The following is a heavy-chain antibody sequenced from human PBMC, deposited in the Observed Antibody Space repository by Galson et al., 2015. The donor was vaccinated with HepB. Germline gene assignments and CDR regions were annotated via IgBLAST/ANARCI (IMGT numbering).Heavy chain of an antibody. J-gene: IGHJ4*02. CDR1: GFTFDDYA. Sequence: SLRLSCAAAGFTFDDYAMHRVRQAPGKGLEWVSGISWNSGSIGYADSVKGRFTISRDNAKNSLYLQMNSLRAEDTALYYCAKERYSSAIDYWGQGTLVTVSS. CDR3: AKERYSSAIDY. D-gene: IGHD6-25*01. V-gene: IGHV3-9*01. CDR2: ISWNSGSI.